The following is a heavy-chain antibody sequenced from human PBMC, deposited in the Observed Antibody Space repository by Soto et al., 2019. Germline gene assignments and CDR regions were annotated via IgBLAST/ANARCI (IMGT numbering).Heavy chain of an antibody. CDR1: GGTFSSYA. Sequence: SVKVSCKASGGTFSSYAISWVRQAPGQGLEWMGGIIPIFGTANYAQKFQGRVTITADESTSTAYMELSSLRSEDTAVYYCAREGSWRDYVWGSYRPAYYFDYWGQ. J-gene: IGHJ4*01. CDR2: IIPIFGTA. CDR3: AREGSWRDYVWGSYRPAYYFDY. V-gene: IGHV1-69*13. D-gene: IGHD3-16*02.